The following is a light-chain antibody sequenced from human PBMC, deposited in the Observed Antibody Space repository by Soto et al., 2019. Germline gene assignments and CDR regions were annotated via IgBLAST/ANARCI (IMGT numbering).Light chain of an antibody. J-gene: IGKJ1*01. CDR1: QTISTW. Sequence: DIPVTQSPPTLSSSLGDRVTITCRASQTISTWMAWYQQKPGKVPKLLIYAASTLQSGVPSRFSGSGSGTDFTLTISGLQPEDVATYYCQKYNSAPWTFGQGTKV. V-gene: IGKV1-27*01. CDR2: AAS. CDR3: QKYNSAPWT.